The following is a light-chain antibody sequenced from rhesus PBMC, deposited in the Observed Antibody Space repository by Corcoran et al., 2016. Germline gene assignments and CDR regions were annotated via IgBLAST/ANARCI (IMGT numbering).Light chain of an antibody. V-gene: IGKV2-104*01. CDR3: MQALEFPLT. J-gene: IGKJ4*01. CDR1: QSLLDSEDGNTY. Sequence: DIVMTQTPLSLPVTLGEPASISCRSSQSLLDSEDGNTYLEWYLQKPGQFPQLLIYEVSKRASGVPERFSGSGSDTDVKRKISRVEAEDVGVYYCMQALEFPLTFGGGTKVELK. CDR2: EVS.